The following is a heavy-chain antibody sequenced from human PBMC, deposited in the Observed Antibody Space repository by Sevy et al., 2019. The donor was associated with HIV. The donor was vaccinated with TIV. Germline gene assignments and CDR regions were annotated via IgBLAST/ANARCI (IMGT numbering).Heavy chain of an antibody. CDR3: ARDYYDSSGCGY. V-gene: IGHV1-2*02. J-gene: IGHJ4*02. Sequence: ASVKVSCKASGYTFTAYYIHWVRQAPGQGLEWMGWINPNSGGRNYAQKFQGRVTMTRDTSISTAYMELSRLRSDDTAVYYCARDYYDSSGCGYWGQGTLVIVSS. D-gene: IGHD3-22*01. CDR2: INPNSGGR. CDR1: GYTFTAYY.